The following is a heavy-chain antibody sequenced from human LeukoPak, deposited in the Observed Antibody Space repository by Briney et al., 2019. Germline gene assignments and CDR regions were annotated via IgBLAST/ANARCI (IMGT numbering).Heavy chain of an antibody. D-gene: IGHD3-10*01. V-gene: IGHV1-24*01. CDR3: ATATHYYGSGSYPPYYFDY. J-gene: IGHJ4*02. Sequence: ASVKVSCKVSGYTLTELSMHWVRQAPGKGLEWMGGFDPEDGETIYAQKFQGRVTMTEDTSTDTAYMELSSLRSEDTAVYYCATATHYYGSGSYPPYYFDYWGQGTLVTVSS. CDR2: FDPEDGET. CDR1: GYTLTELS.